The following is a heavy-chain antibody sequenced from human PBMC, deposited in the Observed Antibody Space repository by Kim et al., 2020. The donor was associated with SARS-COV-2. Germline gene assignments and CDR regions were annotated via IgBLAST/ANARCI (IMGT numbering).Heavy chain of an antibody. D-gene: IGHD6-19*01. Sequence: GGSLRLSCAASGFTFSSYWMHWVRQAPGKGLVWVSRINSDGSSTSYADSVKGRFTISRDNAKNTLYLQMNSLRAEDTAVYYCARESPMDIAVEYYYGMDVWGQGTTVTVSS. CDR3: ARESPMDIAVEYYYGMDV. V-gene: IGHV3-74*01. CDR2: INSDGSST. J-gene: IGHJ6*02. CDR1: GFTFSSYW.